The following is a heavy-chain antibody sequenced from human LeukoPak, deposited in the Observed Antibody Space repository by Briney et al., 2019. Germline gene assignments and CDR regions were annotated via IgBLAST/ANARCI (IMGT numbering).Heavy chain of an antibody. CDR1: GFTFSSYG. CDR3: ARDWDSSGHGMDV. D-gene: IGHD3-22*01. J-gene: IGHJ6*02. V-gene: IGHV3-33*01. CDR2: IWYDGSK. Sequence: PGGSLRLSCAASGFTFSSYGMHWVRQAPGKGLEWVAVIWYDGSKYYADSAKGRFTISRDNSKNTLYLQMNSLRAEDTAVYYCARDWDSSGHGMDVWGQGTTVTVSS.